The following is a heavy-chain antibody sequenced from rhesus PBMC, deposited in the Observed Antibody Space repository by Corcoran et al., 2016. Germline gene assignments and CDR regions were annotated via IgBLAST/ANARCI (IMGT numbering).Heavy chain of an antibody. Sequence: QVQLQESGPGLVKPSETLSLTCAVSGGSISGGYDWSWIRKPPGEGVEWIGYIYGSSGSTNYNPSLKNRVTISKDTSKNQFSLKLSSVTAADTAVYYCARFYGSSYWGQGVLVTVSS. D-gene: IGHD4-29*01. J-gene: IGHJ4*01. V-gene: IGHV4-76*01. CDR1: GGSISGGYD. CDR3: ARFYGSSY. CDR2: IYGSSGST.